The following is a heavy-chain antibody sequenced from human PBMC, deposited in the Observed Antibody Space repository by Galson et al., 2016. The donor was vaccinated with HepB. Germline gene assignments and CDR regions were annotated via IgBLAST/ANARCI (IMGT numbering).Heavy chain of an antibody. CDR1: GFTLSRYS. CDR2: ISSSSTAI. J-gene: IGHJ4*02. Sequence: SLRLSCAASGFTLSRYSMNWVRQAPGKGLEWVSYISSSSTAIYYADSVKGRFTISRDNARNSLFLQMNSLRDEDTALYYCARDRVSTSGSYYFDYWGQGTLVTVSS. V-gene: IGHV3-48*02. CDR3: ARDRVSTSGSYYFDY. D-gene: IGHD1-26*01.